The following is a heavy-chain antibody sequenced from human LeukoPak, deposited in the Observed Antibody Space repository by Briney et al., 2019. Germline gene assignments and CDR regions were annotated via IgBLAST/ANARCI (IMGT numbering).Heavy chain of an antibody. V-gene: IGHV3-30*19. CDR1: GFTFSSYA. CDR2: ISYDGSNK. D-gene: IGHD2-15*01. CDR3: AREGYCSGGSCSDGGFFDY. Sequence: GGSLRLSCAASGFTFSSYAMHWVRQAPGKGLEWVAVISYDGSNKYYADSVKGRFTISRDNSKNTLYLQMNSLRAEDTAVHYCAREGYCSGGSCSDGGFFDYWGQGTLVTVSS. J-gene: IGHJ4*02.